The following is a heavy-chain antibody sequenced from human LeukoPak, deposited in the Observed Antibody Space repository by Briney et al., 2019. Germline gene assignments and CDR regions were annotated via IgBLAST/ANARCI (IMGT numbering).Heavy chain of an antibody. Sequence: AGGSLRLSCAASGFTFSSYSMNWVRQAPGKGLEWVSSISSSSSYIYYADSVKGRFTISRDNAKNSLYLQMNSLRAEDTAVYYCARDRQWLVHHYFDYWGQGTLVTVSS. J-gene: IGHJ4*02. V-gene: IGHV3-21*01. CDR1: GFTFSSYS. D-gene: IGHD6-19*01. CDR3: ARDRQWLVHHYFDY. CDR2: ISSSSSYI.